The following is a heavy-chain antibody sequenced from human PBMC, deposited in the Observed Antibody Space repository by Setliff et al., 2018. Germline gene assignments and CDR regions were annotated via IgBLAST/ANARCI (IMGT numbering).Heavy chain of an antibody. J-gene: IGHJ4*02. CDR2: ISSSSGLI. CDR3: AGGRGWRFDD. V-gene: IGHV3-48*04. D-gene: IGHD6-19*01. CDR1: GFTFSTYA. Sequence: GGSLRLSCAASGFTFSTYAMNWLRQAPGKGLEWVSYISSSSGLIYYADSVKGRLTISRDNAKNSLYLQMNSLRGEDTAVYYCAGGRGWRFDDWGQGTLVTVSS.